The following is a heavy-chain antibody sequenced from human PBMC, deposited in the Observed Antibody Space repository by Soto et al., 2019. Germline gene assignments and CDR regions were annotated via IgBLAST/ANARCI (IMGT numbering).Heavy chain of an antibody. J-gene: IGHJ5*02. Sequence: SETLSLTCTVSGGSISSSSYYWGWIRQPPGKGLEWIGRIYYSGSTYYNPSLKSRVTISVDTSKNQFSLKLSSVTAADTAVYYCARLLESSGYKWWFDPWGQGTLVTVSS. D-gene: IGHD3-22*01. V-gene: IGHV4-39*01. CDR2: IYYSGST. CDR1: GGSISSSSYY. CDR3: ARLLESSGYKWWFDP.